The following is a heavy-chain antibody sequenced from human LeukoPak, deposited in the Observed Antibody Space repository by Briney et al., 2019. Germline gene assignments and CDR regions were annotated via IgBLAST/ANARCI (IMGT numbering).Heavy chain of an antibody. CDR1: GFTFSSYE. CDR2: ISSSCSTI. J-gene: IGHJ6*04. V-gene: IGHV3-48*03. D-gene: IGHD3-10*02. Sequence: GGSLRLSCAASGFTFSSYEVNGVRQAPGKGGEWVSYISSSCSTIYYADSVKGRFTISRDNAKNSLYLQMNSLRAEDTAVYYCAELGITMIGGVWGKGTPVTISS. CDR3: AELGITMIGGV.